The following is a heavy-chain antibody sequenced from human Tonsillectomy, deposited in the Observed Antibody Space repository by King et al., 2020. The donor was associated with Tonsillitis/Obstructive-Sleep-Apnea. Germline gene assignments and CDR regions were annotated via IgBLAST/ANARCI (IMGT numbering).Heavy chain of an antibody. CDR1: GESFSGNY. D-gene: IGHD3-9*01. J-gene: IGHJ4*02. V-gene: IGHV4-34*01. Sequence: VQLQQWGAGLLRPSETLSLTCAVYGESFSGNYWSWIRQPPGKGLEWIGEINHSESTNYNPSLNSRVTISVDTSKNQFSLKLSSVTAADTAVYYCARGEAYYDILTDWGQGTLVAVSS. CDR3: ARGEAYYDILTD. CDR2: INHSEST.